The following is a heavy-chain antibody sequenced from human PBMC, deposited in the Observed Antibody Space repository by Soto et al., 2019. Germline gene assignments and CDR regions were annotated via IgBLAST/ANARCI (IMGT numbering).Heavy chain of an antibody. J-gene: IGHJ4*02. CDR3: ATTLSYDILSGYHYYFDY. V-gene: IGHV4-39*01. D-gene: IGHD3-9*01. CDR1: GGSISSSSYY. Sequence: QLQLQESGPGLVKPSETLSLTCTVSGGSISSSSYYWGWIRQPPGRGLEWIGSIYYSGSTYYNPSLTPRVTISVDTSNNQFSLKLSSLTAADTAVYYCATTLSYDILSGYHYYFDYWGQGTLVTVSS. CDR2: IYYSGST.